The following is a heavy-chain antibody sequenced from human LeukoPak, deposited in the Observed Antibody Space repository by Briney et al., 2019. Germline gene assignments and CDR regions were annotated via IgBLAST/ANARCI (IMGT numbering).Heavy chain of an antibody. V-gene: IGHV4-39*07. CDR1: GGSISSSSYY. CDR2: IYYSGST. CDR3: ARDLESIVVVSY. J-gene: IGHJ4*02. D-gene: IGHD3-22*01. Sequence: SETLSLTCTVSGGSISSSSYYWGWIRQPPGKGLEWIGSIYYSGSTSYNPSLQSRVTMSLDTSKNQFSLKLNSVTAADTAVYFCARDLESIVVVSYWGQGILVTVSS.